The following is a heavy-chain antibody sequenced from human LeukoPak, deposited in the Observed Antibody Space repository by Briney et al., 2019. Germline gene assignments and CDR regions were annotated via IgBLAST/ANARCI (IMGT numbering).Heavy chain of an antibody. D-gene: IGHD1-26*01. CDR1: GGSISSYY. CDR3: AKERYSGTYSAFDI. J-gene: IGHJ3*02. CDR2: IYTSGST. Sequence: SDTQSLTCTVSGGSISSYYWNWMRQPTAKVLEWIGRIYTSGSTNYNPSLKSRVTVSVDTSKNQFSLQLISVTAADTAMYYCAKERYSGTYSAFDIWGQGTMVTVSS. V-gene: IGHV4-4*07.